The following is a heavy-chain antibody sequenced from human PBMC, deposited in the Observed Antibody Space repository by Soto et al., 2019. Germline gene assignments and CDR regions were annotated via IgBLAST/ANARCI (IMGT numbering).Heavy chain of an antibody. CDR3: VRDSPHRQLERRSTFDY. J-gene: IGHJ4*02. Sequence: VQLVESGGGLVKPGGSLRLSCAASGFTFSSYSMNWVRQAPGKGLEWVSSISSSSSYIYYADSVKGRFTISRDNAKNSLYLQMNSLRAEDTAVYYCVRDSPHRQLERRSTFDYWGQGTLVTVSS. D-gene: IGHD1-1*01. V-gene: IGHV3-21*01. CDR2: ISSSSSYI. CDR1: GFTFSSYS.